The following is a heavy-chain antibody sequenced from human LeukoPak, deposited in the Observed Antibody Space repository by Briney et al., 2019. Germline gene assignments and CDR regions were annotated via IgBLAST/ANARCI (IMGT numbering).Heavy chain of an antibody. V-gene: IGHV3-7*01. CDR1: GFTFSSYW. D-gene: IGHD3-9*01. Sequence: PGGSLRLSCAASGFTFSSYWMSWVRQAPGKGLEGVANIKQDGSEKYYVDSVKDRFTISRDNAKNSLYLQMNSLRAEDTAVYYCARGSYDILTGYPLSTDYWGQGTLVTVSS. CDR3: ARGSYDILTGYPLSTDY. CDR2: IKQDGSEK. J-gene: IGHJ4*02.